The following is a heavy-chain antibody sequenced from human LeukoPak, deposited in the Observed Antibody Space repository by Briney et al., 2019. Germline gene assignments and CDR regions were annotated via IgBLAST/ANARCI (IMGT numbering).Heavy chain of an antibody. D-gene: IGHD3-10*01. CDR2: IWDDGNNK. CDR1: GFSFSNHG. V-gene: IGHV3-33*01. CDR3: ARDSYQDYYGRFDP. Sequence: GGSLRLSCAASGFSFSNHGMHWVRQAPGKRLEWVAVIWDDGNNKRYANSVNGRFTISRDNSENTLCLQMNGLTAEDTAMYYCARDSYQDYYGRFDPWGQGTLVIVSS. J-gene: IGHJ5*02.